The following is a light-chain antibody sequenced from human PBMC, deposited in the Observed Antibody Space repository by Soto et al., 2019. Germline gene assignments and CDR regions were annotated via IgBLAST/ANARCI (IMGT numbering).Light chain of an antibody. Sequence: EIVLTQSPGTLSLSPGERATLYCRASQSVSSGYLAWYQQKPGQAHRLLIYAASSRAAGIPDRFSGSGSGTDFTLTISRLEPEDFAVYYCQQYGGPPQTFGQGTKVDIK. J-gene: IGKJ1*01. CDR3: QQYGGPPQT. CDR2: AAS. V-gene: IGKV3-20*01. CDR1: QSVSSGY.